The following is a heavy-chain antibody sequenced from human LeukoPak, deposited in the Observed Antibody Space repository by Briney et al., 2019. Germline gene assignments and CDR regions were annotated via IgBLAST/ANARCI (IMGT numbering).Heavy chain of an antibody. D-gene: IGHD3-16*02. V-gene: IGHV4-61*02. CDR3: ATRYYDYVWGSCRPDAFDI. CDR2: IYTSGST. CDR1: GGYISSGSDY. J-gene: IGHJ3*02. Sequence: SETLSLTCTVSGGYISSGSDYGSWIRQPAGKGLEWIGRIYTSGSTNYNPSLKSRVTISVDTSKNQFSLKLSSVTAADTAVYYCATRYYDYVWGSCRPDAFDIWGQGTMVTVSS.